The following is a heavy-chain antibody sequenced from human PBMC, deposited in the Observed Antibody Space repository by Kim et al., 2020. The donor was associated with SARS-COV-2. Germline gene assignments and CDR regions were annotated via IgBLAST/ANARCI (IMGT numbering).Heavy chain of an antibody. Sequence: GGSLRLSCAASGFTFSSYEMNWVRQAPGKGLEWVSYISSSGSTIYYADSVKGRFTISRDNPKNSLYLQMNSLRAEDTAVYYCARAKFDWLLYSYGMDVWGQGTTVTVSS. V-gene: IGHV3-48*03. J-gene: IGHJ6*02. CDR1: GFTFSSYE. D-gene: IGHD3-9*01. CDR3: ARAKFDWLLYSYGMDV. CDR2: ISSSGSTI.